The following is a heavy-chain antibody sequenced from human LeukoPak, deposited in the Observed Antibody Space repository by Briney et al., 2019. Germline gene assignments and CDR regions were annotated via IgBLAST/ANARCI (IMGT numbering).Heavy chain of an antibody. CDR1: GFTLIKFG. V-gene: IGHV3-48*01. Sequence: GGSLRLSCTASGFTLIKFGLSWVRQAPGKGLEWVASVHTTTTIAAGTTFYADSVKGRFTISRDNSKNTLDLQMNSLRAEDTAVYYCARDRHGDYVLGFQHWGQGTLVTVSS. D-gene: IGHD4-17*01. CDR3: ARDRHGDYVLGFQH. CDR2: VHTTTTIAAGTT. J-gene: IGHJ1*01.